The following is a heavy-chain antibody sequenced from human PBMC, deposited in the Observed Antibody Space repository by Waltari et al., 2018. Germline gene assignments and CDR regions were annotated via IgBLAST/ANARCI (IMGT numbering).Heavy chain of an antibody. CDR3: ARDYETQGAPRFFLDV. Sequence: EVQLVETGGGLIQPGGSLRLSCAASGFTVSSNYMSWVRQAPGKGLEWVSVIYSGGSTYYADSVKGRFTISRDNSKNTLYLQMNSLRAEDTAVYYCARDYETQGAPRFFLDVWGKGTTVTVSS. D-gene: IGHD1-26*01. CDR1: GFTVSSNY. V-gene: IGHV3-53*02. J-gene: IGHJ6*04. CDR2: IYSGGST.